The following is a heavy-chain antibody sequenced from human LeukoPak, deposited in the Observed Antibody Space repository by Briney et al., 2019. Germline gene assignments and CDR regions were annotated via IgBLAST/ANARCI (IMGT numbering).Heavy chain of an antibody. D-gene: IGHD6-13*01. J-gene: IGHJ5*02. CDR3: ARLYSSSWYKWFDP. V-gene: IGHV4-59*07. Sequence: SDTLSLTCTVSGGSISSYYWSWIRQPPGKGLEWLGYIYYSGSTNYNPSLKSRVTISVDTSKNQFSLKLSSVTAADTAVYYCARLYSSSWYKWFDPWGQGTLVTVSS. CDR1: GGSISSYY. CDR2: IYYSGST.